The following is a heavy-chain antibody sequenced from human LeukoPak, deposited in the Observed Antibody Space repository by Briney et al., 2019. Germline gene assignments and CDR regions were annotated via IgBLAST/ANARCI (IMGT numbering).Heavy chain of an antibody. CDR3: ARVGEGSSLQFDY. V-gene: IGHV4-61*02. Sequence: PSQTLSLTYTVSGGSISSGSYYWSWIRQPAGKGLEWIGRIYTSGSTNYNPSLKSRVTISVDTSKNQFSLKLSSVTAADTAVYYCARVGEGSSLQFDYWGQGTLVTVSS. CDR2: IYTSGST. J-gene: IGHJ4*02. CDR1: GGSISSGSYY. D-gene: IGHD6-6*01.